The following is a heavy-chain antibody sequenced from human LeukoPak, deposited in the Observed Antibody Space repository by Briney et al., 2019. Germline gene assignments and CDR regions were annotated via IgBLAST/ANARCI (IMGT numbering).Heavy chain of an antibody. CDR2: VYFSGST. J-gene: IGHJ4*02. Sequence: SETLSLTCTVSGASISSSSYYWGWVRQPPGKGLEWIGSVYFSGSTYYNPSFKTRVTISLDTSKNQFSFNLTSVTAADTAVYYCARPRGLNYYGGLSEFGYWGQGALVTVSS. CDR3: ARPRGLNYYGGLSEFGY. D-gene: IGHD4-23*01. V-gene: IGHV4-39*07. CDR1: GASISSSSYY.